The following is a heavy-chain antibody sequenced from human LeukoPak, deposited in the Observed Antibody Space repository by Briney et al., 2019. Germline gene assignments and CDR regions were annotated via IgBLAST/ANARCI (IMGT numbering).Heavy chain of an antibody. V-gene: IGHV1-2*02. CDR3: ARSGRTGDYTFDY. D-gene: IGHD7-27*01. J-gene: IGHJ4*02. CDR2: INPNSGGT. CDR1: GYTFTGYY. Sequence: ASVKISCKASGYTFTGYYMHWVRQARGQGLEWMGWINPNSGGTNYAQKFQGRVTMTRDTSISTAYMELSRLRSDDTAVYYCARSGRTGDYTFDYWGQGTLVTVSS.